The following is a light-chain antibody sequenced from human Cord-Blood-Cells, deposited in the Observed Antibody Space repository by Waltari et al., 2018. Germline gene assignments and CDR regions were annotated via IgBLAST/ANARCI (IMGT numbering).Light chain of an antibody. CDR3: QQSYSTPDT. CDR2: AAS. Sequence: DLQLTQSPSSLSASVGDRVTITCRASQSISSYLNWYQQKPGKAPNLLIYAASSLESGVPSRFSGSGSGTDFTFTISSLQPEDFAAYYCQQSYSTPDTFGQGTKLEIK. CDR1: QSISSY. V-gene: IGKV1-39*01. J-gene: IGKJ2*01.